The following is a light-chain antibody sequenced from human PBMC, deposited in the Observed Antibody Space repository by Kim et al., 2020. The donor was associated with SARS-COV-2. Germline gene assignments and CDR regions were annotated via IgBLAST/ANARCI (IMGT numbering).Light chain of an antibody. CDR2: EVN. Sequence: GQSSTISCTGTSSDVGTYSRVSWYQQSPCPAPKLLIYEVNDRPSGVPDSFSGSKSGNTASLTISGLQAGDEADYYCSSYTSSNIYVFGTGTKVTVL. V-gene: IGLV2-18*02. CDR3: SSYTSSNIYV. CDR1: SSDVGTYSR. J-gene: IGLJ1*01.